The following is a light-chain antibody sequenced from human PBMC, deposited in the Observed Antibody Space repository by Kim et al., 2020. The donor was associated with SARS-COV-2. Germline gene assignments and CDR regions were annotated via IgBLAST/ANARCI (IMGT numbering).Light chain of an antibody. CDR2: DAS. V-gene: IGKV3-11*01. J-gene: IGKJ2*01. CDR3: QQRKNWYT. CDR1: QSVSSY. Sequence: LSLSPGERATLSCRASQSVSSYLAWYQQKPGQAPRLLIYDASNRAAGVPVRFSGSGSGTDFTLTISSLEPEDFAVYYCQQRKNWYTFGQGTKLEI.